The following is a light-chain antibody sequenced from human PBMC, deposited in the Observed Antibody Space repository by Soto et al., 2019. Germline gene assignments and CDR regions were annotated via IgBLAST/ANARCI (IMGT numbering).Light chain of an antibody. J-gene: IGLJ1*01. CDR2: SNN. CDR3: AAWDDRQNGYV. Sequence: QSLLTHPPASSGTPGQRVTISCSGSNSNIASNAVTWYQHVPGTAPKLLIYSNNQRPSGVPDRFSGSKAGTSASLAIGGLQSEDEADYYCAAWDDRQNGYVFGTGTKVTVL. CDR1: NSNIASNA. V-gene: IGLV1-44*01.